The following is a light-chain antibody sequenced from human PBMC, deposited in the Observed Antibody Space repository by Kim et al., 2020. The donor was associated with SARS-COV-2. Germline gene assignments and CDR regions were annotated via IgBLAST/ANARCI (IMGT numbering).Light chain of an antibody. CDR1: QTVGSH. J-gene: IGKJ2*01. CDR3: QHHNNWPPYT. CDR2: SAS. V-gene: IGKV3-15*01. Sequence: VSPGESATLSCRASQTVGSHLAWYQQKPAQAPRLLIYSASTRATGIPPRFRGSGSGTEFTLTISSLQSEDSAIYYCQHHNNWPPYTFGQGTKLEI.